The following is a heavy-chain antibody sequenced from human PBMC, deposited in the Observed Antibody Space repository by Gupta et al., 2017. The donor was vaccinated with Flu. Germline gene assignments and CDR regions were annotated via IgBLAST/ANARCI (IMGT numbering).Heavy chain of an antibody. D-gene: IGHD6-19*01. Sequence: SWVRQAAEKGVSWDSVIGGGAGSTYNEDSRKGRLAISRDYSETTLFQQMTSLRAEDTAVDYCVRGDRNSGWDYWGLGTMVTISS. CDR3: VRGDRNSGWDY. V-gene: IGHV3-23*01. J-gene: IGHJ4*02. CDR2: IGGGAGST.